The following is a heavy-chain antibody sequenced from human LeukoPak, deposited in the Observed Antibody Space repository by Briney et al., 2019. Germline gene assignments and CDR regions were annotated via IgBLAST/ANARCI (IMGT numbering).Heavy chain of an antibody. Sequence: GGSLRLSCAASGFTFATYGFHWVRQAPGKGLEWVAVIWYDGSNKYYEDSVKGRFTISRDNSKNTIYLQMNSLRAEDTAVYYCARDAVYYFDHWGQGTLVSVSS. V-gene: IGHV3-33*01. CDR2: IWYDGSNK. D-gene: IGHD6-19*01. J-gene: IGHJ4*02. CDR3: ARDAVYYFDH. CDR1: GFTFATYG.